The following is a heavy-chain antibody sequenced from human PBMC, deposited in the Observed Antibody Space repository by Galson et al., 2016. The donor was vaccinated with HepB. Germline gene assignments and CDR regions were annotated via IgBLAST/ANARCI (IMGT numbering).Heavy chain of an antibody. CDR2: ISATGSAI. Sequence: SLRPSCAVYGLTFNDYSMSWIRQVPGKGLEWASYISATGSAIKYSDSVRGRLTIYRDNAKHSLYLQMHSLGDEDTAIYYCARDGDYSFPFDFWGRGTLVTVSS. CDR3: ARDGDYSFPFDF. J-gene: IGHJ4*02. V-gene: IGHV3-11*01. D-gene: IGHD4-11*01. CDR1: GLTFNDYS.